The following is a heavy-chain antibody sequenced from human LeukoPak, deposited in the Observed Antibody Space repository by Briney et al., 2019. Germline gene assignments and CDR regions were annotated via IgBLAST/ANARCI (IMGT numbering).Heavy chain of an antibody. CDR1: GGSISSYY. D-gene: IGHD1-26*01. CDR3: ARVATRAFDI. J-gene: IGHJ3*02. Sequence: PSETLSLTCTVSGGSISSYYWSWIRQPPGKGLEWIGYIYYSGSTNYNPSLKSRVTISVDTSKNQFSLKLSSVTAADTAVYYCARVATRAFDIWGQGTMVTVSS. V-gene: IGHV4-59*01. CDR2: IYYSGST.